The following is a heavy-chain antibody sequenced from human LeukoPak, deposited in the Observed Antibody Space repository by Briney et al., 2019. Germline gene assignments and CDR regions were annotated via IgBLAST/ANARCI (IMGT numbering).Heavy chain of an antibody. D-gene: IGHD1-7*01. Sequence: GESLKISCKASGYSLINHWIGWVRQMPGKGLDWMGIIYPGNADATYSPSFQGQVTISADKSLNTAYLQWTNLKASDTAMYYCARFRGELMDGFDFWGQGTLVTVSS. CDR3: ARFRGELMDGFDF. CDR2: IYPGNADA. J-gene: IGHJ4*02. V-gene: IGHV5-51*01. CDR1: GYSLINHW.